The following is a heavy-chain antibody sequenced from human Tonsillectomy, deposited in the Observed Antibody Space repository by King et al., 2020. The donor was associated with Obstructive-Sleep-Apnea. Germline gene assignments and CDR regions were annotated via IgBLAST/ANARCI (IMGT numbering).Heavy chain of an antibody. Sequence: VQLVESGGGVVQPGRSLRLSCAASGFSFSSYGMHWVRQAPGKGLEWVAVIWYDGSNKYYVDSVKGRFTISRDNSKNTLYLQMNSLGAEDTAGYYCARGRGDYDILTGFTPDAFDVWGQGTMVTVSS. CDR2: IWYDGSNK. V-gene: IGHV3-33*01. CDR3: ARGRGDYDILTGFTPDAFDV. D-gene: IGHD3-9*01. CDR1: GFSFSSYG. J-gene: IGHJ3*01.